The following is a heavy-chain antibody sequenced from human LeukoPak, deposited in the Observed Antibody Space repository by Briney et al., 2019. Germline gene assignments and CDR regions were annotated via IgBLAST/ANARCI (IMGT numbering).Heavy chain of an antibody. CDR1: GGSFGTYY. V-gene: IGHV4-34*01. D-gene: IGHD2-2*02. CDR2: INHSGST. CDR3: ARVGCGSASCYRGDY. Sequence: PSETLSLTCTVYGGSFGTYYWNWIRQPPGKGLEWIGEINHSGSTNYSPSLKSRVTMSVDTSKNQFSLNLTSVTAADTAVYYCARVGCGSASCYRGDYWGQGTLVTVS. J-gene: IGHJ4*02.